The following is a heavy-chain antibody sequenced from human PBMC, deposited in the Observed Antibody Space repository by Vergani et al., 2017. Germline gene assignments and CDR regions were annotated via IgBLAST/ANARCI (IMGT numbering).Heavy chain of an antibody. V-gene: IGHV4-34*01. D-gene: IGHD6-13*01. J-gene: IGHJ4*02. CDR2: INHSGST. Sequence: QVQLQQWGAGLLKPSETLSLTCAVYGGSFSGYYWSWIRQPPGKGLEWIGEINHSGSTNYSPSLKSRVTISVDTSKKQFSLKLSSVTAADTAVYYCARSKIAAAGIDYWGEGTLVTVSS. CDR1: GGSFSGYY. CDR3: ARSKIAAAGIDY.